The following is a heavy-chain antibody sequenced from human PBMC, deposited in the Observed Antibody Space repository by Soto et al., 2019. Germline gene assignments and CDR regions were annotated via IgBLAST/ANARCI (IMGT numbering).Heavy chain of an antibody. Sequence: SVKVSCKPSGTTFDSFTFSWVRQAPGQGLEWMGGFVPMFGSASIAQRFQGRVRITADASTGTGYMELSDLRSEDSAIYYCAREDDTTGHYSWFDPWGPGTLVTV. V-gene: IGHV1-69*13. CDR2: FVPMFGSA. CDR3: AREDDTTGHYSWFDP. J-gene: IGHJ5*02. D-gene: IGHD3-9*01. CDR1: GTTFDSFT.